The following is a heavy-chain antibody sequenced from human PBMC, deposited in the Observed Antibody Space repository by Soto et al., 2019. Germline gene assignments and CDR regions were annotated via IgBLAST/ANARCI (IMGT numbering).Heavy chain of an antibody. V-gene: IGHV3-48*04. Sequence: GGSLRLSCAASGFTFSSYSMNWVRQAPGKGLEWVSYISSSSSTIYYANSVKGRFTISRDNAKNSLYLQMNSLRAEDTAVYYGARARITVIVVVIVNYMDVWGKGTTVTVSS. D-gene: IGHD3-22*01. J-gene: IGHJ6*03. CDR3: ARARITVIVVVIVNYMDV. CDR1: GFTFSSYS. CDR2: ISSSSSTI.